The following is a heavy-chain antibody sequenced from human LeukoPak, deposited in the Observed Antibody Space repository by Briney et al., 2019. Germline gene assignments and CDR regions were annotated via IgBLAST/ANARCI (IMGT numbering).Heavy chain of an antibody. J-gene: IGHJ4*02. CDR3: ARGYSGYDYFSDY. Sequence: GGSLRLSCAASGFTVSSNYMSWVRQAPGKGLEWVSVIYSGGSTYYAGSVKGRFTISRDNSKNTLYLQMNSLRAEDTAVYYCARGYSGYDYFSDYWGQGTLVTVSS. CDR1: GFTVSSNY. V-gene: IGHV3-66*02. D-gene: IGHD5-12*01. CDR2: IYSGGST.